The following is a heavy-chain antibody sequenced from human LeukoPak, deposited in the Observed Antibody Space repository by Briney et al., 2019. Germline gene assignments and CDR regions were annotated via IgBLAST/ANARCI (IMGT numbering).Heavy chain of an antibody. Sequence: SETLSLTCIVSGYSISSISSTYYWGWVRQSPGKGLEWIGSIYHSGSTYYNPSLQSRVTISIDTSKNQFSLKLSSVTAADTAVYYCARLRVQNYGGNWGFDYWGQGTLVTVSS. V-gene: IGHV4-38-2*02. J-gene: IGHJ4*02. CDR2: IYHSGST. D-gene: IGHD4-23*01. CDR3: ARLRVQNYGGNWGFDY. CDR1: GYSISSISSTYY.